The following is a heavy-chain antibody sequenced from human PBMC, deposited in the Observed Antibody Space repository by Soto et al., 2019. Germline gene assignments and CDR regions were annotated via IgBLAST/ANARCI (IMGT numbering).Heavy chain of an antibody. Sequence: QVQLVESGGGVVQPGRSLRLSCAASGFTFSSYGMHWVRQAPGEGLKWVAIISYDGSNKYYADSVKGRFTISRDNSKNTLYLQMDSLRAEDTAVYYSAKKGASGSTVSLFDYWGQGTLVTVSS. CDR3: AKKGASGSTVSLFDY. CDR2: ISYDGSNK. V-gene: IGHV3-30*18. CDR1: GFTFSSYG. D-gene: IGHD4-17*01. J-gene: IGHJ4*02.